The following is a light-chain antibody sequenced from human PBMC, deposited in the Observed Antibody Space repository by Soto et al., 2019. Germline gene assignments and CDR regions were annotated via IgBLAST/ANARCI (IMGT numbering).Light chain of an antibody. CDR1: HILLHSNGYNY. Sequence: IVMTQSTLSLSVTPGEPASISCISIHILLHSNGYNYLDWYLQRPGQPPQLLIYDASNRFSGVPDRFSGSGSGTDFTLKISRVEAEDVGVYYCMQRTHVPITFGQGTRLEI. CDR2: DAS. CDR3: MQRTHVPIT. V-gene: IGKV2D-29*01. J-gene: IGKJ5*01.